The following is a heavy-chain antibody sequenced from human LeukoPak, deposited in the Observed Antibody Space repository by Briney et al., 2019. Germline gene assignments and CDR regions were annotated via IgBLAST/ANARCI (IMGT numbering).Heavy chain of an antibody. D-gene: IGHD2-21*01. V-gene: IGHV4-4*07. J-gene: IGHJ3*02. CDR1: GYSVRSFY. CDR3: ARGAYSFDT. CDR2: FYTSGIT. Sequence: KPSETLSLTCTVSGYSVRSFYWNWIRQSADKGLEWIGRFYTSGITKYNTSLQSRVAMSVDTSKNQFSLNLTSVTAADTAVYFCARGAYSFDTWGQGTMVTVSS.